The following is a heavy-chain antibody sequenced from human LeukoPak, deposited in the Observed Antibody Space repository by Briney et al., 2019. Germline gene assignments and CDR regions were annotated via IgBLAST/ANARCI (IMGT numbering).Heavy chain of an antibody. CDR3: AKASRPEWLDTTGFDY. D-gene: IGHD6-19*01. J-gene: IGHJ4*02. CDR1: GFTFSSYA. CDR2: ISGSGGST. V-gene: IGHV3-23*01. Sequence: GGSLRLSCAASGFTFSSYAMSWVRQAPGKGLEWVSAISGSGGSTYYADSVKGRFTISRDNSKNTLYLQMNSLRAEDTAVYCCAKASRPEWLDTTGFDYWGQGTLVTVSS.